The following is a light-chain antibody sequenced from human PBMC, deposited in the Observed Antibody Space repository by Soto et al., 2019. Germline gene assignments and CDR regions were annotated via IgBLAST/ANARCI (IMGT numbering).Light chain of an antibody. Sequence: QSVLTQPASVSGSPGQSIAISCTGTSSDVGGYNYVSWYQQHPGKAPKLLLSEVSNRPSGVSDRFSGSKSGNTASLTISGLQTQDEADYYCSSFTSAYTVVFGTGTKVTVL. CDR2: EVS. CDR3: SSFTSAYTVV. J-gene: IGLJ1*01. CDR1: SSDVGGYNY. V-gene: IGLV2-14*01.